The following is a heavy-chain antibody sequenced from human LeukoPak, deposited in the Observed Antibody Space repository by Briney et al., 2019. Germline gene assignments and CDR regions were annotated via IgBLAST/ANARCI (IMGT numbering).Heavy chain of an antibody. D-gene: IGHD1-26*01. CDR3: ARDREAYRLLHPAWFDP. CDR2: ISAYNGNT. V-gene: IGHV1-18*01. J-gene: IGHJ5*02. CDR1: GYTFTTYG. Sequence: GASVKVSCKASGYTFTTYGISWVRQAPGQGLEWMGWISAYNGNTNYAQKLQGRVTMTTDTTSSTAYMELRSLTSDDTAVYYCARDREAYRLLHPAWFDPWGQGTLVIVSS.